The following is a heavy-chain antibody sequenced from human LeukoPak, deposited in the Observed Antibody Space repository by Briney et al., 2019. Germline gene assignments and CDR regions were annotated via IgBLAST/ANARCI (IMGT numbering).Heavy chain of an antibody. J-gene: IGHJ5*02. CDR1: GGSISSYY. Sequence: PSETLSLTCTVSGGSISSYYWSWIRQPPGKGLEWIGYIYYSGSTNYNPSLKSRVTISVDTSKNQFSLKLSSVTAADTAVYYCARANGDILTGYYIDWFDPWGQGTLVTVSS. CDR2: IYYSGST. CDR3: ARANGDILTGYYIDWFDP. D-gene: IGHD3-9*01. V-gene: IGHV4-59*01.